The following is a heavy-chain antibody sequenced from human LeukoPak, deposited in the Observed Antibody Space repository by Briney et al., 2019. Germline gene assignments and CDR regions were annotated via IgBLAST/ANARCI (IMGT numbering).Heavy chain of an antibody. D-gene: IGHD3-10*01. CDR2: ISTYNGNT. J-gene: IGHJ3*02. CDR1: GYTFTNYG. V-gene: IGHV1-18*01. Sequence: ASVKVSCKASGYTFTNYGISWVRQAPGQGPEWMGWISTYNGNTNYAQKLQDRVTMTTDTSTSTTYMELRSLRSDDTALYYCARGWELSIWGQGTMVTVSS. CDR3: ARGWELSI.